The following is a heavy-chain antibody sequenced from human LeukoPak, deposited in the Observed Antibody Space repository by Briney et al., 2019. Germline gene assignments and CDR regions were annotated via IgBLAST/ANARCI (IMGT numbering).Heavy chain of an antibody. V-gene: IGHV3-48*03. Sequence: GGLRLSCAASGFTFSSYEMNWVRQAPGKGLEWVSYISSSGSTIYYADSVKGRFTISRDNAKNSLYLQMNSLRAEDTAVYYCARDPTYYDILTGYPLYYFDYWGQGTLVTVSS. CDR1: GFTFSSYE. J-gene: IGHJ4*02. D-gene: IGHD3-9*01. CDR2: ISSSGSTI. CDR3: ARDPTYYDILTGYPLYYFDY.